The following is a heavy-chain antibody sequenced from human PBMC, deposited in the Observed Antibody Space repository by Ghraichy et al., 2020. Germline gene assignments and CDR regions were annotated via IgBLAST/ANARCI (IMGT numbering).Heavy chain of an antibody. D-gene: IGHD2-15*01. Sequence: GGSLRLSCAASGFRFSDYTMNWVRQPPGKGLEWVSSISSSSTYIYNADSVKGRFTVSRDNAKKSLYLQMNSLRAEDTAVYYCAKISGFYCSGGSCYSDTIHHYYDLEVWGQGTTVTVSS. CDR2: ISSSSTYI. CDR3: AKISGFYCSGGSCYSDTIHHYYDLEV. CDR1: GFRFSDYT. V-gene: IGHV3-21*01. J-gene: IGHJ6*02.